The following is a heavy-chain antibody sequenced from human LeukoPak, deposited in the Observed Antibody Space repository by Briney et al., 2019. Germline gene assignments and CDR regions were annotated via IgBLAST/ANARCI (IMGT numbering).Heavy chain of an antibody. J-gene: IGHJ4*02. CDR3: ARHFHMGEASFFRDYFDY. CDR1: GASISNYH. D-gene: IGHD3-16*01. V-gene: IGHV4-59*08. CDR2: ISDSGST. Sequence: SETLSLTCALSGASISNYHWSWIRQPPGKGLEWIGYISDSGSTNYNPSLKSRVTISVDTSKNQFSLKLSSVTAADTAVYYCARHFHMGEASFFRDYFDYWGQGTLVTVSS.